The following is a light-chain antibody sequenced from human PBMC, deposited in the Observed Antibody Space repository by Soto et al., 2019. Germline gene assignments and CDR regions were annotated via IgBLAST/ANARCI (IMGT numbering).Light chain of an antibody. CDR3: QQVNTYPWT. V-gene: IGKV1-9*01. Sequence: DIQLTQSPSFLSASVGDRVTITCRASQGISSYLAWYQQKPGKAPKLLIYAASTLQSGVPPRFSGSGSGTDFTLTITSLQPEDFATYYCQQVNTYPWTFGQGTKVEI. CDR2: AAS. J-gene: IGKJ1*01. CDR1: QGISSY.